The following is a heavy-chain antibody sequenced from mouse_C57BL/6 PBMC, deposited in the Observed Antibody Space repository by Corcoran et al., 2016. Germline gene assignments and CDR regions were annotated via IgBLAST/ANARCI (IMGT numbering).Heavy chain of an antibody. CDR2: IDPSDSYT. CDR1: GYTFTSYW. Sequence: QVQLQQPGAELVMPVASVKLSCKASGYTFTSYWMHWVKQRPGQGLEWIGEIDPSDSYTNYNQKFKGKSTLTVDKSSSTAYMQLSSLTSEDSAVYYCARRVYYGNYPYAMDYWGQGTSVTVSS. V-gene: IGHV1-69*01. J-gene: IGHJ4*01. CDR3: ARRVYYGNYPYAMDY. D-gene: IGHD2-1*01.